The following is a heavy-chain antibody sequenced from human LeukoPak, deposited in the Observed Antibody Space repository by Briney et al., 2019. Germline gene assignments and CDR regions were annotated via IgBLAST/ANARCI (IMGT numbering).Heavy chain of an antibody. Sequence: GGSLRLSCAASGFTFSSYWVHWVRQAPGKGLVWVSRINSDGSSTNYADSVKGRFTISRDNAKNTLFLQMNSLRAEDTAVYYCARALGYCSTTSCYTLGYWGQGTLVTVSS. D-gene: IGHD2-2*02. J-gene: IGHJ4*02. V-gene: IGHV3-74*01. CDR3: ARALGYCSTTSCYTLGY. CDR1: GFTFSSYW. CDR2: INSDGSST.